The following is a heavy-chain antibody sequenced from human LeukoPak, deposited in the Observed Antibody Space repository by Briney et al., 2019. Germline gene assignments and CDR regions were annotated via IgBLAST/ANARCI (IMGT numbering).Heavy chain of an antibody. CDR1: GYTFTSYG. Sequence: ASVKVSCKASGYTFTSYGISWVRQAPGQGLEWMGWISAYNGNTNYAQKLQGRVTMTTDTSTSTAYMELRSLRSDDTAVYYCAREVLNCYYYYMDVWGKGTTVTVSS. V-gene: IGHV1-18*01. CDR2: ISAYNGNT. J-gene: IGHJ6*03. D-gene: IGHD2/OR15-2a*01. CDR3: AREVLNCYYYYMDV.